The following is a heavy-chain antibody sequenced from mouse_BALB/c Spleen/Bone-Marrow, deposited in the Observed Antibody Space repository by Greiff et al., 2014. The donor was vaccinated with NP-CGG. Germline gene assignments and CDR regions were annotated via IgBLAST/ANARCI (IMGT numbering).Heavy chain of an antibody. CDR3: ARRGYXYDGXXY. V-gene: IGHV1-14*01. Sequence: EVQLQQSGPELVKPGASVKMSCKASGYTFTSYVMHWVKQKPGQGLEWIGYINPYNXXXXXXXXXXXXXXXXXXXXSSTAYMELSSLTSEDSAVYYCARRGYXYDGXXYWGQGTLVTVSA. D-gene: IGHD2-14*01. CDR1: GYTFTSYV. CDR2: INPYNXXX. J-gene: IGHJ3*01.